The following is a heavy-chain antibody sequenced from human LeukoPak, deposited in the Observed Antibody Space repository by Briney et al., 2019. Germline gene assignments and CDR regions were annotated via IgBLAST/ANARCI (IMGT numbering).Heavy chain of an antibody. D-gene: IGHD2-21*02. Sequence: GASVKVSCKASGYTITSYYTQWLRHAPGQGLEWMGIINPSAGTTSYAQKFQGRVTMTRDTSTSTVYMELSSLSSDDTAVYYCARAGSCSHCYSFYSSYCVYWGRRTLVTVSS. CDR1: GYTITSYY. J-gene: IGHJ4*02. CDR3: ARAGSCSHCYSFYSSYCVY. V-gene: IGHV1-46*01. CDR2: INPSAGTT.